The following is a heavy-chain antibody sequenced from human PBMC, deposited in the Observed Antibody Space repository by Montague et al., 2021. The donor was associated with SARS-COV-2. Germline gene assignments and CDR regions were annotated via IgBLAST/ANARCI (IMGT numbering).Heavy chain of an antibody. Sequence: SETLSLTCTVSGGSISSYYWSWIRQPAGKGLEWIGRIYTNGSTNYNPSLKSRVTMSVDTSKNQFSLKLSSVTAADTAVYYCARGTTVSSSGYYTGWFDPWGQGTLVTVSS. J-gene: IGHJ5*02. CDR1: GGSISSYY. CDR3: ARGTTVSSSGYYTGWFDP. CDR2: IYTNGST. V-gene: IGHV4-4*07. D-gene: IGHD3-3*01.